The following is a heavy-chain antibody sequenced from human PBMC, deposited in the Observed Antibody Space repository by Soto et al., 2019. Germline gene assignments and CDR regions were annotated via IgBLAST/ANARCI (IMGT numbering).Heavy chain of an antibody. J-gene: IGHJ5*02. V-gene: IGHV3-30*18. CDR1: GFTFSSYG. D-gene: IGHD6-19*01. CDR3: AKDPGSSGRWFDP. CDR2: ISYDGSNK. Sequence: QVQLVESGGGVVQPGRSLRLSCAASGFTFSSYGMHWVRQAPGKGLEWVAVISYDGSNKYYADSVKGRFTISRDNSKNTLYLQMNSLRAEDTAVYYCAKDPGSSGRWFDPWGQGTLVTVSS.